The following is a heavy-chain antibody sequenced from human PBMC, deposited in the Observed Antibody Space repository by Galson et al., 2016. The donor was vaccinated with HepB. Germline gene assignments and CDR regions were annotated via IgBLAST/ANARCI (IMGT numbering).Heavy chain of an antibody. CDR3: ARDASYCTGGTCYSFGDF. CDR1: GFTFSSYG. V-gene: IGHV3-30*03. D-gene: IGHD2-15*01. J-gene: IGHJ1*01. Sequence: SLRLSCAASGFTFSSYGMHWVRQAPGKGPEWVAFIAYDGTDENYADSVRGRFTISRDNSMNTLHLHMNSLRAGDSGIYYCARDASYCTGGTCYSFGDFWGQGTLVTVSS. CDR2: IAYDGTDE.